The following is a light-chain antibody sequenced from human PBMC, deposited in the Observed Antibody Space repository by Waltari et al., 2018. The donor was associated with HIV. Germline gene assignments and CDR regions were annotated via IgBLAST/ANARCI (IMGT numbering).Light chain of an antibody. CDR2: EDR. CDR3: YSIDGSGNSRV. Sequence: SYELTQPPSVSVSPGQTARITCSGAALPKRYAYWFQQKSGQAPVLVIYEDRTRPSGIPERFSASSSGTVATLTISGAQVEDEADYYCYSIDGSGNSRVFGGGTKLTVL. V-gene: IGLV3-10*01. J-gene: IGLJ2*01. CDR1: ALPKRY.